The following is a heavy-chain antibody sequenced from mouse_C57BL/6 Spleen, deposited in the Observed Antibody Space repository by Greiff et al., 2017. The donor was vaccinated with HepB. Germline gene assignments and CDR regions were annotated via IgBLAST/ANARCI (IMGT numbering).Heavy chain of an antibody. V-gene: IGHV5-9*01. CDR1: GFTFSSYT. D-gene: IGHD2-4*01. CDR3: ASLYDYDVAY. CDR2: ISGGGGNT. Sequence: EVKLVESGGGLVKPGGSLKLSCAASGFTFSSYTMSWVRQTPEKRLEWVATISGGGGNTYYPDSVKGRFTISRDNAKNTLYLQMSRLRSEDTALYYCASLYDYDVAYWGQGTLVTVSA. J-gene: IGHJ3*01.